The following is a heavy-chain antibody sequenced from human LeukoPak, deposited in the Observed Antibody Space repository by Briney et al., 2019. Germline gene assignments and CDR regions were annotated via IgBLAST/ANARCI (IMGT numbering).Heavy chain of an antibody. J-gene: IGHJ4*02. CDR3: AREQGYIAAGLGY. Sequence: SETLSLTCAVSGGSISSSNWWSWVRQPPGKGLEWIGEIHHSGSTNYNPSLKSRVTISVDKSKNQFSLKLSSVTAADTAVYYCAREQGYIAAGLGYWGQGTLVTVSS. V-gene: IGHV4-4*02. D-gene: IGHD6-13*01. CDR2: IHHSGST. CDR1: GGSISSSNW.